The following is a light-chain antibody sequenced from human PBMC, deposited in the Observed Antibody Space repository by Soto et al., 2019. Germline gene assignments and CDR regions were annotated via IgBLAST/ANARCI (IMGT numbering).Light chain of an antibody. V-gene: IGKV2-30*01. Sequence: DVVMTPSPLSLPVTLGQPASISCRASQSLVYSGGNTYLNWVQQKPVLSPRRLIYKLSKRDSRVPDRFSGSGSGSDFTLNISRVEAEDVGVYYCLHGTPWRYSFGQGNKLAI. CDR3: LHGTPWRYS. J-gene: IGKJ2*01. CDR1: QSLVYSGGNTY. CDR2: KLS.